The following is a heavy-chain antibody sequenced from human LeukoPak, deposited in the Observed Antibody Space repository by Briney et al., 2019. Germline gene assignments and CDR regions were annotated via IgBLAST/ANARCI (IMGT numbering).Heavy chain of an antibody. J-gene: IGHJ5*02. CDR1: GYSISSGYY. V-gene: IGHV4-38-2*02. CDR3: ARHLRRYIAAASYNWFDP. CDR2: IYHSGST. D-gene: IGHD6-13*01. Sequence: KPSETLSLTCTVSGYSISSGYYWGWIRQPPGKGLEWIGSIYHSGSTNYNPSLKSRVTISVDTSKNQFSLKLSSVTAADTAVYYCARHLRRYIAAASYNWFDPWGQGTLVTVSS.